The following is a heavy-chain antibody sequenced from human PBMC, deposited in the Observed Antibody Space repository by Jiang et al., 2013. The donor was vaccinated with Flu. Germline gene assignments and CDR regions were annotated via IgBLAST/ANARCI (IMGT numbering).Heavy chain of an antibody. V-gene: IGHV3-30*02. CDR1: GFXFSTSG. D-gene: IGHD3-22*01. CDR3: GNVERSDSPSDQSR. J-gene: IGHJ4*02. Sequence: SCIGSGFXFSTSGMHWIRQAPGKGLEWVAFIRHDSSDEKYADSVRGRFTVFRDNSKNTFYLQMNSLRTEDTAVYYCGNVERSDSPSDQSRWGQGTLVTVS. CDR2: IRHDSSDE.